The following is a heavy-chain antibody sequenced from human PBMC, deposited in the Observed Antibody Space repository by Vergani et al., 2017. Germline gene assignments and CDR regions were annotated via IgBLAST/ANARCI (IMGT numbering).Heavy chain of an antibody. CDR3: ARGGSYYDSSGYYERPFDY. D-gene: IGHD3-22*01. Sequence: EVQLLESGGNLVQPGGSLRLSCAASGFTFTNFAMTWVRQAPGEGLEWVSTLSASDRRTHYADSVKGRFTISRDNSKKTLFLHMNSLRPEDTAVYYCARGGSYYDSSGYYERPFDYWGQGTLVTVSS. J-gene: IGHJ4*02. CDR1: GFTFTNFA. V-gene: IGHV3-23*01. CDR2: LSASDRRT.